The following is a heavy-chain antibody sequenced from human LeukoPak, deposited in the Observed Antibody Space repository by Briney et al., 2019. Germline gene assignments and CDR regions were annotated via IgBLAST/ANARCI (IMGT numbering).Heavy chain of an antibody. CDR1: GFTFSSYA. V-gene: IGHV3-23*01. J-gene: IGHJ4*02. Sequence: GGXXXXSCAASGFTFSSYAMSWVRQAPGKGLEGVSAISGSGGSTYYADSVKGRVTISRDNSKKTLYLQMNSLRAEDTAVYYCAKVPYYWGQGTLVTVSS. CDR2: ISGSGGST. CDR3: AKVPYY.